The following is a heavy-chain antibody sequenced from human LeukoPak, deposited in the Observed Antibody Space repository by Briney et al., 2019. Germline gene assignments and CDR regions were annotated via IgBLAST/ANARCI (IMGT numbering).Heavy chain of an antibody. Sequence: PGGSLRLSCAASGFTFSNYWMSWVRQAPGRGLEWVANINQDGSEKHCVDSLKGRFTISRDNAKNSLYLHVNSLRADDTAVYYCGRDQVTPGLVFDNWGRGTMVTVSS. CDR2: INQDGSEK. CDR1: GFTFSNYW. V-gene: IGHV3-7*01. D-gene: IGHD6-19*01. J-gene: IGHJ3*02. CDR3: GRDQVTPGLVFDN.